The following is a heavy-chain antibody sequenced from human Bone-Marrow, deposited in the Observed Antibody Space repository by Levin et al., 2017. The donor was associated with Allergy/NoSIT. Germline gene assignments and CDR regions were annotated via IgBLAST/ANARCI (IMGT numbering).Heavy chain of an antibody. V-gene: IGHV1-69*01. J-gene: IGHJ6*02. CDR3: ARRWTYGMDV. CDR2: IVPNYGTR. Sequence: VSCKAAEGSFSTHDVSWVRQVPGQGPEWMGGIVPNYGTRDYAQKFQGRLTITADESTSTVYLELRSLTPEDTAIYYCARRWTYGMDVWGQGTMVTVSS. CDR1: EGSFSTHD. D-gene: IGHD4-23*01.